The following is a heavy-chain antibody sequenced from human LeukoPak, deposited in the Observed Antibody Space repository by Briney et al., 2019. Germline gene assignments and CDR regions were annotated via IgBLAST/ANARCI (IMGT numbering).Heavy chain of an antibody. Sequence: GESLKISCKGSGYSFTNYWIGWERQMPGKGLEWMGIIFPGDSDTKYSPSLQGQVTISADKSINTAYLQWSSLKASDTAIYYCAALTRIRGIIAYYFDSWAQGTQVTVSS. CDR2: IFPGDSDT. CDR3: AALTRIRGIIAYYFDS. V-gene: IGHV5-51*01. CDR1: GYSFTNYW. D-gene: IGHD3-10*01. J-gene: IGHJ4*02.